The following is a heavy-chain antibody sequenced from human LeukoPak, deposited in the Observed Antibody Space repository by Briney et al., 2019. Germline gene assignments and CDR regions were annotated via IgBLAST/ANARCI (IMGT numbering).Heavy chain of an antibody. V-gene: IGHV3-48*04. D-gene: IGHD3-22*01. CDR3: AKDSYYDSSGYLSY. Sequence: GGSLRLSCAASGFTFSSYSMNWVRQAPGKGLEWVSYISSSGSTIYYADSVKGRFTISRDNAKNSLYLQMNSLRAEDTAVYYCAKDSYYDSSGYLSYWGQGTLVTVSS. J-gene: IGHJ4*02. CDR1: GFTFSSYS. CDR2: ISSSGSTI.